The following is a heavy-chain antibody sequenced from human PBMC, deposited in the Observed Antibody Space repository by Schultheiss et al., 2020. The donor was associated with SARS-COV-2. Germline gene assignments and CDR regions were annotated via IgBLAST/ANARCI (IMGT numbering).Heavy chain of an antibody. CDR1: GFTFSSYA. Sequence: GGSLRLSCAASGFTFSSYAMSWVRQAPGKGLEWVSAISGSGGSTYYADSVKGRFTISRDNSKNTLYLQMNSLRAEDTAVYYCARSGTTPNPYYYYYGMDVWGQGTTVTVSS. V-gene: IGHV3-23*01. J-gene: IGHJ6*02. CDR3: ARSGTTPNPYYYYYGMDV. D-gene: IGHD1-14*01. CDR2: ISGSGGST.